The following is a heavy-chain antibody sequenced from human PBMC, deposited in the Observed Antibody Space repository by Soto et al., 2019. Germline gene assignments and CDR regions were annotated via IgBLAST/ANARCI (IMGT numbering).Heavy chain of an antibody. CDR1: GYTFTSYY. Sequence: ASVKVSCKASGYTFTSYYMHWVRQAPGQGLEWVGIINPSGDSTNYAQKFQGRVTMTRDTSTSTVYMELSRLRSEDTGVYYCARPPPGRYNWFDPWGQGTLVTVSS. CDR3: ARPPPGRYNWFDP. J-gene: IGHJ5*02. CDR2: INPSGDST. V-gene: IGHV1-46*01.